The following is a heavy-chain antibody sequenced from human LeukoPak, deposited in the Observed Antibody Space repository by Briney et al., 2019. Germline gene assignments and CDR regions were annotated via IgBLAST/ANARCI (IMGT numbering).Heavy chain of an antibody. CDR3: ARVGGSGGSFSAFDI. V-gene: IGHV4-34*01. J-gene: IGHJ3*02. CDR2: INHSGST. CDR1: GGSFSGYY. Sequence: SETLSLTCAVYGGSFSGYYWSWIRQPPGKGLEWIGEINHSGSTNYNPSLKSRVTISVDTSKNQFSLKLSSLTAADTALYYCARVGGSGGSFSAFDIWGQGTMVTVSS. D-gene: IGHD2-15*01.